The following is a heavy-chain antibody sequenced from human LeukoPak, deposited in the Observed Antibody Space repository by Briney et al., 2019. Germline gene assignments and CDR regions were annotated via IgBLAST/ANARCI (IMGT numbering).Heavy chain of an antibody. CDR3: TRRGGSFEFDY. V-gene: IGHV3-23*01. Sequence: GGSLRLSCAASGFTFTNYAMSWVRQTPGKGLEWVSATVGSGPDTYHADSVKGRFTVSRDNSRNTLYLQMNSLRVEDTAVYYCTRRGGSFEFDYWGQGTLVTVSS. D-gene: IGHD1-26*01. CDR2: TVGSGPDT. CDR1: GFTFTNYA. J-gene: IGHJ4*02.